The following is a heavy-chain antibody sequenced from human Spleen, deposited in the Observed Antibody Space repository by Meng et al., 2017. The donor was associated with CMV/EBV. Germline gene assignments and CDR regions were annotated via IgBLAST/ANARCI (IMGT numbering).Heavy chain of an antibody. CDR2: MNPHSGNA. V-gene: IGHV1-8*01. CDR3: VRVDCSTTSCPQGYYYYYNMDV. J-gene: IGHJ6*02. D-gene: IGHD2-2*01. Sequence: ASVKVSCKASGYPFTSYDVNWVRQATGQGLEWMGWMNPHSGNAGYAQKFQGRLTMTRNTSISTAYMELSSLRPEDTAVYYCVRVDCSTTSCPQGYYYYYNMDVWGQGTTVTVS. CDR1: GYPFTSYD.